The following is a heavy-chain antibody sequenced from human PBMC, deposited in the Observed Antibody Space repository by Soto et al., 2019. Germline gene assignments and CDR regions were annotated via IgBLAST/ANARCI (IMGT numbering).Heavy chain of an antibody. Sequence: QVQLVESGGGVVQPGRSLRLSCAASGFTFSSYAMQWVRQAPGKGLEWVAVISYDGSNKYYADSVKGRFTISRDNSKNTLYLQMNGLRAEDTAVYYCARAIYGGKPNHYYFDYWGHGTLVTVSS. CDR3: ARAIYGGKPNHYYFDY. V-gene: IGHV3-30-3*01. J-gene: IGHJ4*01. CDR2: ISYDGSNK. CDR1: GFTFSSYA. D-gene: IGHD3-16*01.